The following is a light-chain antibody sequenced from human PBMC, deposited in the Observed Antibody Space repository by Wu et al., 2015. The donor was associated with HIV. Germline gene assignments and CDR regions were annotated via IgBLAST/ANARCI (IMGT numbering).Light chain of an antibody. J-gene: IGKJ1*01. CDR1: QSISSW. V-gene: IGKV1-5*03. Sequence: DIQMTQSPSTLSASVGDRVTITCRASQSISSWLAWYQLKPGKAPKLLIYKASSLESGVTSRFSGSESGTEFTLTISSLQPDDFAAYYCQQYNSYPRTFGQGTKVEIK. CDR3: QQYNSYPRT. CDR2: KAS.